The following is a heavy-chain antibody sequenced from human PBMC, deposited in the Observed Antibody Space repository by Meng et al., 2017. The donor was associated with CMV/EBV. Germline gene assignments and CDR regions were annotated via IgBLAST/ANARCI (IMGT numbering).Heavy chain of an antibody. J-gene: IGHJ4*02. CDR2: INHSGST. D-gene: IGHD3-22*01. CDR3: ASLSTMIVVEN. V-gene: IGHV4-34*01. CDR1: GGSFSGYY. Sequence: GSLRLSCAVYGGSFSGYYWSWIRQPPGKGLEWIGEINHSGSTDYNPSLKSRVTISVDTSKNQFSLKLSSVTAADTAVYYCASLSTMIVVENWGQGTLVTVSS.